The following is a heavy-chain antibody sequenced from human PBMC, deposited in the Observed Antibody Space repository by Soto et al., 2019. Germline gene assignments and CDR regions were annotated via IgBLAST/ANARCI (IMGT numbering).Heavy chain of an antibody. D-gene: IGHD6-13*01. CDR3: ARDRSGSSWYGGGGDYYYGMDV. CDR2: ISAYNGNT. Sequence: QVQLVQSGAEVKKPGASVKVSCKASGYTFTSYGISWVRQAPGQGLEWMGWISAYNGNTNYAQKLQGRVTMTTDTSTSTAYMELRSLRSDDTAVYYCARDRSGSSWYGGGGDYYYGMDVWGQGTTVTVSS. J-gene: IGHJ6*02. V-gene: IGHV1-18*01. CDR1: GYTFTSYG.